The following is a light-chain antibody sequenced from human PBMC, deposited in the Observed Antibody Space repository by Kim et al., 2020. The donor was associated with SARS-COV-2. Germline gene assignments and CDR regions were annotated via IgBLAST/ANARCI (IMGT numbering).Light chain of an antibody. Sequence: SYELTQPPSVSVAPGKPARITCGGNNIGGKSVHWYQQKAGQAPVFVISYDTDRPSGIPERFSGSNSGNTATLTISKVEAGDEADYYCQVWDSSSDQYVFGTGTKVTVL. J-gene: IGLJ1*01. CDR2: YDT. CDR3: QVWDSSSDQYV. V-gene: IGLV3-21*04. CDR1: NIGGKS.